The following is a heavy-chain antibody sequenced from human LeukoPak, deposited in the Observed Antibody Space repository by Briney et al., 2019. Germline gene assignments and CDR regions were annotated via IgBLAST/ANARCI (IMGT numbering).Heavy chain of an antibody. Sequence: GGSLRLSCAASGFTFSSYSMNWVRQAPGKGLEWVAATSSSDAGTYHADSVRGRFTISRDNSKNTLYLQMNSLRAEDAAVYFCAKAPVTSCRGAYCYPFDSWGQGTLVTVSS. CDR1: GFTFSSYS. J-gene: IGHJ4*02. V-gene: IGHV3-23*01. CDR3: AKAPVTSCRGAYCYPFDS. D-gene: IGHD2-21*01. CDR2: TSSSDAGT.